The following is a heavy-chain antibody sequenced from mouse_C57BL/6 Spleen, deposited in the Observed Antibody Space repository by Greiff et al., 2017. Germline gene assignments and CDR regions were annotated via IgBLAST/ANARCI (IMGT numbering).Heavy chain of an antibody. CDR1: GYTFTSYW. V-gene: IGHV1-64*01. J-gene: IGHJ4*01. Sequence: VQLQQSGAELVKPGASVKLSCQASGYTFTSYWMHWVKQRPGQGLEWIGMIHPYSGSTNYNEKFKSKATLTADKTSSTAYMKPSSLTSEDSAVYYCANLYDDYDGCAMDYWGQGTSVTVSS. D-gene: IGHD2-4*01. CDR2: IHPYSGST. CDR3: ANLYDDYDGCAMDY.